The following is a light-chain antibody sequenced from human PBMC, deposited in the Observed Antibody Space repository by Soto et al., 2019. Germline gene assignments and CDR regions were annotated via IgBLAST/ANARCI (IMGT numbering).Light chain of an antibody. J-gene: IGLJ2*01. Sequence: QAVLTQPPSVSGAPGQRVTISCTGSSSNIGAGYGVHWYQQLPGTAPKLLIYGSSNRPSGVPDRFSGSKSGTSASLAITGLQAEDESDYYCQSYDSSLSGVVFGGGTKVTVL. CDR3: QSYDSSLSGVV. CDR1: SSNIGAGYG. CDR2: GSS. V-gene: IGLV1-40*01.